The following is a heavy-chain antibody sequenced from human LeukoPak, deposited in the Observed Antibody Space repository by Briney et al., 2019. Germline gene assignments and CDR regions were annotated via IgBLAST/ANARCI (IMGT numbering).Heavy chain of an antibody. CDR3: ARQVKSSGYRDY. CDR2: IYYSGST. CDR1: GGSISSYY. V-gene: IGHV4-59*08. Sequence: SETLSLTCTVSGGSISSYYWSWIRQPPGKGLEWIGYIYYSGSTNYNPSLKSRVTISVDTSKNQFSPKLSSVTAADTAVYYCARQVKSSGYRDYWGQGTLVTVSS. D-gene: IGHD3-22*01. J-gene: IGHJ4*02.